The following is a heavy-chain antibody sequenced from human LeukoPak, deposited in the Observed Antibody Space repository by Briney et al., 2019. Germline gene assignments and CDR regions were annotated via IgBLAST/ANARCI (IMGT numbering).Heavy chain of an antibody. J-gene: IGHJ4*02. CDR2: INSDESTT. V-gene: IGHV3-74*01. Sequence: GGSLRLSCAASGFTFSNYWMHWVRQAPGKGLVWVSRINSDESTTTYADSAKGRFTISRDNAKNTLYLQMNSLRAEDTAVYYCARDHGTAMGRALDYWGQGTLVTVSS. CDR1: GFTFSNYW. CDR3: ARDHGTAMGRALDY. D-gene: IGHD5-18*01.